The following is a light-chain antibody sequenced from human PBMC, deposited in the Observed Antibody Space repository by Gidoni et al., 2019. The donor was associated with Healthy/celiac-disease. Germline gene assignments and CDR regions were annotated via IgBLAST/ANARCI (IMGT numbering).Light chain of an antibody. CDR2: DAS. CDR3: QQRSNWPRT. CDR1: QSVSSY. J-gene: IGKJ2*01. Sequence: EIVLIKSPATLSLSPGERATLSCRASQSVSSYLAWYQQKPGQAPRLLIYDASNRATGIPARFSGSGSGTDFTLTISSLEPEDFAVYYCQQRSNWPRTFGQGTKLEIK. V-gene: IGKV3-11*01.